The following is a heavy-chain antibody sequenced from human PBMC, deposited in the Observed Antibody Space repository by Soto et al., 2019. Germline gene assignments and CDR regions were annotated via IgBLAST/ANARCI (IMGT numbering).Heavy chain of an antibody. CDR3: AKDFLGYSGYDFGYGMDV. V-gene: IGHV3-30*18. D-gene: IGHD5-12*01. CDR1: GFTFSSYG. CDR2: ISYDGSNK. Sequence: QSGGSLRLSCAASGFTFSSYGMHWVRQAPGKGLEWVAVISYDGSNKYYADSVKGRFTISRDNSKNTLYLQMNSLRAEDTAVYYCAKDFLGYSGYDFGYGMDVWGQGTTVTVSS. J-gene: IGHJ6*02.